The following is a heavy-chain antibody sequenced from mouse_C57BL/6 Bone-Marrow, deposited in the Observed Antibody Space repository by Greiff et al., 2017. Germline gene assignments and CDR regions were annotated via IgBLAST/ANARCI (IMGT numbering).Heavy chain of an antibody. Sequence: VQLQESGAELARPGASVKMSCKASGYTFTSYTMHWVKQRPGQGLEWIGYINPSSGYTKYNQKFKDKATLTADKSSSTAYMQLSSLTSEYSAGYYCARATWFAYWGQGTLVTVSA. V-gene: IGHV1-4*01. CDR3: ARATWFAY. CDR1: GYTFTSYT. CDR2: INPSSGYT. J-gene: IGHJ3*01.